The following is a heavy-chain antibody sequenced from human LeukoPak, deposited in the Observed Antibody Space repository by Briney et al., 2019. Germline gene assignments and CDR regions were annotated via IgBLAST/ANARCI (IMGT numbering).Heavy chain of an antibody. J-gene: IGHJ3*02. Sequence: QPGRSLRLSCAASGFTFSSYGMHWVRQAPGKGLEWVAVISYDGSNKYYADSVKGRFTISRDNSKNTLYLQMNSLRAEDTALYHCAREAPYYDSSGYPFDIWGQGTMVTVAS. CDR1: GFTFSSYG. CDR2: ISYDGSNK. V-gene: IGHV3-30*03. CDR3: AREAPYYDSSGYPFDI. D-gene: IGHD3-22*01.